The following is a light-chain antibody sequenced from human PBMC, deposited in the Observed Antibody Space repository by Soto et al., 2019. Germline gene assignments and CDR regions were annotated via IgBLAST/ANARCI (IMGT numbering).Light chain of an antibody. V-gene: IGLV2-14*01. Sequence: QSALTQPASVSGSPGQSITISCTGTNSDIGGYNFVSWYQHHPGKAPKLMIFEVSNRPSGVSNRFSGSKSGSTASLTISGLQTEDEADYYCSSFTSSDTDVFGTGTKVTVL. CDR2: EVS. J-gene: IGLJ1*01. CDR3: SSFTSSDTDV. CDR1: NSDIGGYNF.